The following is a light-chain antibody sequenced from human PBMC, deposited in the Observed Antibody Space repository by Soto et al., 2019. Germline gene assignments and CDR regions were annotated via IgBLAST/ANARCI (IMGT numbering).Light chain of an antibody. CDR1: QSISSW. CDR2: DAS. V-gene: IGKV1-5*01. Sequence: DIQMTQSPSTLSASVGDRVTITCRASQSISSWLAWYQQKPGKAPKLLIYDASSLESGVPSRFSGSGSGTEFTLTISSLQTDDFETYYCQQYNSYSGTFGQGTKVDIK. J-gene: IGKJ1*01. CDR3: QQYNSYSGT.